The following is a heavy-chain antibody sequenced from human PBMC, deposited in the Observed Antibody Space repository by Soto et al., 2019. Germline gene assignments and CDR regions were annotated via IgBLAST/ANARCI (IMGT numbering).Heavy chain of an antibody. CDR1: GGTFSSYA. V-gene: IGHV1-69*01. Sequence: QVQLVQSGAEVKKPGSSVKVSCKASGGTFSSYAISWVRQAPGQGLEWMGGIIPIFGTANYAQKFQGRVTITADESTSTAYMELSSLRSAETAVYYCAAPARGGSYAIYYYYYGMDVWGQGTTVTVSS. D-gene: IGHD1-26*01. CDR3: AAPARGGSYAIYYYYYGMDV. J-gene: IGHJ6*02. CDR2: IIPIFGTA.